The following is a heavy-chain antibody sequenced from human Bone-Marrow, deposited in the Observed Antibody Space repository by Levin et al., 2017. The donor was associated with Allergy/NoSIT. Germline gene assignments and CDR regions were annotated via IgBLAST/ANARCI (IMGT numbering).Heavy chain of an antibody. CDR3: TRADTSYDWGFFDY. CDR1: GFTFGDYG. V-gene: IGHV3-49*04. Sequence: PGGSLRLSCTVSGFTFGDYGMSWVRQAPGKGLEWVGFIRSNTYDGTTEYAASVKGRFTISRDDSKSIAYLQVNSLKTEDTAVYYCTRADTSYDWGFFDYWGQGTLVTVSS. CDR2: IRSNTYDGTT. J-gene: IGHJ4*02. D-gene: IGHD3-16*01.